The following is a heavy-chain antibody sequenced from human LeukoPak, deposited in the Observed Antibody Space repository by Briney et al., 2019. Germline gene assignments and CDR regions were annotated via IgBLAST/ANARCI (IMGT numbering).Heavy chain of an antibody. V-gene: IGHV4-31*03. D-gene: IGHD4-17*01. CDR2: IYDSGTI. J-gene: IGHJ4*02. CDR3: ARTAGGDPYFGY. CDR1: GGSIGSDTDY. Sequence: SQTLSLTCTVSGGSIGSDTDYWRWIRQHPGKGLEWIGYIYDSGTIYYNPSLQSRVSISVDPSKTQFSLRVNSVTAADTAVYYCARTAGGDPYFGYWGRGTLVTVSS.